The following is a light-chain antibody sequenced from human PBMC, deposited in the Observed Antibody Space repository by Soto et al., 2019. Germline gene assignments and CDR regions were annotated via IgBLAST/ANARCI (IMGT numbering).Light chain of an antibody. V-gene: IGLV2-14*01. CDR2: EVR. J-gene: IGLJ1*01. Sequence: QSVLTQPASVSGSPGQSITISCTGTRSDVGGYNFVSWYQQFPGKAPKLMIYEVRNRPSGISNRFSGSKSGNTASLTISGLQAEDEADYYCSSYTSIGTLEVFGTRTKLTVL. CDR1: RSDVGGYNF. CDR3: SSYTSIGTLEV.